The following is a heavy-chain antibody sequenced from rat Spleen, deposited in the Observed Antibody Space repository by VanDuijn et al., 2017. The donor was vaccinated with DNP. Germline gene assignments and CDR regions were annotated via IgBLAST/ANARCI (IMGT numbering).Heavy chain of an antibody. CDR3: AIANGDY. CDR1: GFTFSYYW. CDR2: ISSSGSRT. D-gene: IGHD4-1*01. V-gene: IGHV5-58*01. J-gene: IGHJ2*01. Sequence: EVQVVESGGGFVQPGRSLKLSCVASGFTFSYYWMTWIRQVPGKGLEWVASISSSGSRTYYPDSVKGRFTISRNNAENTLYLQMNSLRSEDTATYYCAIANGDYWGQGVMVTVSS.